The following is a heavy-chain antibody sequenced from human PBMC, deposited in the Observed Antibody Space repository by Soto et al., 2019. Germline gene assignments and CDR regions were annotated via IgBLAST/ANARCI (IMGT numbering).Heavy chain of an antibody. CDR3: ARDRRDGYKRYFEL. V-gene: IGHV4-59*01. CDR2: ISFSGAT. D-gene: IGHD3-9*01. J-gene: IGHJ4*02. CDR1: GVSITSYF. Sequence: SETLSLTCTVSGVSITSYFWSWIRQTPGKGLDWIGSISFSGATYSNPSLKGRAALSVDTSENHLSLTLNSVTSADTAVYFCARDRRDGYKRYFELWDQG.